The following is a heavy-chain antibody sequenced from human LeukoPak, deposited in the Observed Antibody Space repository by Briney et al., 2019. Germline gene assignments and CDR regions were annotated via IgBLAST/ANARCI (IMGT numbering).Heavy chain of an antibody. CDR3: VRDLPRRESNSFYFYAYYMDV. V-gene: IGHV1-18*01. CDR1: GYSFTSYG. Sequence: ASVKVSCKASGYSFTSYGISWVRQAPGQGLEWVGWISADNGDTTNAQKVQGRVTMTTDTPTSTASMELRSLRFDDTAVYYCVRDLPRRESNSFYFYAYYMDVWGKGTTVIVSS. D-gene: IGHD4-23*01. CDR2: ISADNGDT. J-gene: IGHJ6*03.